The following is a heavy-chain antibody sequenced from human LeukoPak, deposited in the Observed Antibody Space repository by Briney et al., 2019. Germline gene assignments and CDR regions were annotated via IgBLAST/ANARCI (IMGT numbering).Heavy chain of an antibody. CDR2: MNPNSGNT. D-gene: IGHD3-16*01. Sequence: ASVKVSCKASGYTFTSYDINWVRQATGQGLEWMGWMNPNSGNTGYAQKFQGRVTITRNTSISTAYMELSSLRSEDRAVYYWAREGGWGKPGDYWGQGTLVTVSS. CDR3: AREGGWGKPGDY. CDR1: GYTFTSYD. J-gene: IGHJ4*02. V-gene: IGHV1-8*03.